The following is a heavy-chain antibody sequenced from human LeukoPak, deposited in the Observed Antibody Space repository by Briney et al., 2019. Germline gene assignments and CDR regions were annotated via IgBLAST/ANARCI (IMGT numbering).Heavy chain of an antibody. D-gene: IGHD3-16*02. CDR1: GFTFSSYS. J-gene: IGHJ3*02. CDR2: ISSSSSYI. CDR3: ARDPTGYRAFDI. Sequence: TGGSLRLSCAASGFTFSSYSMNWVRQAPGKGLEWVSSISSSSSYIYYADSVKGRFTISRDNAKNSLYLQMNSLRAEDTAVYYCARDPTGYRAFDIWGQGTMVTVSS. V-gene: IGHV3-21*01.